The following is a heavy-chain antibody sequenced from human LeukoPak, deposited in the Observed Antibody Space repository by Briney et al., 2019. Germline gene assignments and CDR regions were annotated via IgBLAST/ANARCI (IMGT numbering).Heavy chain of an antibody. D-gene: IGHD5-18*01. CDR2: INHSGST. CDR1: GGSFIGYY. Sequence: PSGTLSLTCAVHGGSFIGYYWSWIPPPPGRGLEWFGEINHSGSTNYSSYRKTRVAISVDTSKNQFSLKLSSVTAADKAVYYCAKSYSYGYWPTDYFDYWGQGTLVTVSS. V-gene: IGHV4-34*01. J-gene: IGHJ4*02. CDR3: AKSYSYGYWPTDYFDY.